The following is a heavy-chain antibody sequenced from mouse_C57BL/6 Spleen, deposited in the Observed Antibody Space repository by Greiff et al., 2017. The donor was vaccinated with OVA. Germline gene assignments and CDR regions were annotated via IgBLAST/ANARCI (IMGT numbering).Heavy chain of an antibody. Sequence: QVQLQQSGPELVKPGASVKISCKASGYAFSSSWMNWVKQRPGKGLEWIGRIYPGDGDTNYNGKFKGKATLTADKSSSTAYMQLSSLTSEDSAVYFGATYYGNHYWYFDVWGTGTTVTVSS. D-gene: IGHD2-10*01. J-gene: IGHJ1*03. CDR2: IYPGDGDT. CDR3: ATYYGNHYWYFDV. V-gene: IGHV1-82*01. CDR1: GYAFSSSW.